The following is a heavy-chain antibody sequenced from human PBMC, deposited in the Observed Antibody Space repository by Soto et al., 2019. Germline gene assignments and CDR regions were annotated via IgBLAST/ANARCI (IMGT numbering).Heavy chain of an antibody. CDR1: GYTFTSYY. D-gene: IGHD3-3*01. Sequence: ASVKVSCKASGYTFTSYYMHWVRQAPGQGLEWMGIINPSGGSTSYAQKFQGRVTMTRDTSTSTVYMELSSLRSEDTAVYYCARVLSGKWLLSAFDIWGQGTMVTVSS. CDR3: ARVLSGKWLLSAFDI. V-gene: IGHV1-46*01. J-gene: IGHJ3*02. CDR2: INPSGGST.